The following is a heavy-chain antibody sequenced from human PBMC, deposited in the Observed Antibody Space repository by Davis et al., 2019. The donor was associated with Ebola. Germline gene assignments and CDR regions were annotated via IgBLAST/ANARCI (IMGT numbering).Heavy chain of an antibody. CDR1: GFTLDDYA. D-gene: IGHD1-7*01. CDR3: AKLELHGY. Sequence: SLKISCAASGFTLDDYAMHWVRQAPGKGLEWVSGISWNSGSIGYADSVKGRFTISRDNSKNTLYLQMNSLRAEDTAVYYCAKLELHGYWGQGTLVTVSS. CDR2: ISWNSGSI. V-gene: IGHV3-9*01. J-gene: IGHJ4*02.